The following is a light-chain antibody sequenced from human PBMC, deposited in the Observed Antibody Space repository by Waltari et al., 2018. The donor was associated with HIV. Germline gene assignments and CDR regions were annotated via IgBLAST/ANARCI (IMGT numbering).Light chain of an antibody. CDR3: TSCTRGGTVV. CDR1: DLGSCDL. Sequence: QSALTQPASVSGSLGQSITISCTGTDLGSCDLVSWYQHCPGKAPKLLIYDALKRPSGVSNRFSASKSGKTASLTISGLQVQDEAAYYCTSCTRGGTVVFGGGTKLTVL. V-gene: IGLV2-14*02. J-gene: IGLJ2*01. CDR2: DAL.